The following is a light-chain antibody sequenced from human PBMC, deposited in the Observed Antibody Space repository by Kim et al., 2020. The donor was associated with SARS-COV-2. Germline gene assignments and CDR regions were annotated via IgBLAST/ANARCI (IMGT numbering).Light chain of an antibody. CDR2: EVY. CDR3: TSYSSKNDGWV. CDR1: SSDLGSYNY. Sequence: QSVLTQPASVSGSPGQSITISCTGTSSDLGSYNYVSWYKQHPGTAPKVMIYEVYKRPSGVSNRFSGSKSANTASLTISGLQAEDEAEYYCTSYSSKNDGWVFGGGTKVTVL. V-gene: IGLV2-14*01. J-gene: IGLJ3*02.